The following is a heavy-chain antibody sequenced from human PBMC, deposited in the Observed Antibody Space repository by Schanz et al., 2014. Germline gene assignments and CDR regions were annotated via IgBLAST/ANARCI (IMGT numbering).Heavy chain of an antibody. CDR3: AKDLYNYGIFDS. CDR2: MSGSGSTA. Sequence: EVQLLESGGGLVQPGGSLRLSCVASGFTFFGSFAMSWVRQAPGKGLEWVSGMSGSGSTADCADSVKGRFTISRDNSRKTLYLQMNSLRADDTAVYYCAKDLYNYGIFDSWGQGTLXTVSS. V-gene: IGHV3-23*01. CDR1: GFTFFGSFA. J-gene: IGHJ5*01. D-gene: IGHD3-16*01.